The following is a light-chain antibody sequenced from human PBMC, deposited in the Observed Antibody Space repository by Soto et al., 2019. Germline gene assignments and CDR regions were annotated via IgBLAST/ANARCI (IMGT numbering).Light chain of an antibody. CDR3: QQSYSTLTWT. J-gene: IGKJ1*01. Sequence: DIQMTQSPSTLSGSVGDRVTITCRASQTISSWLAWYQQKPGKAPKLLIYKASTLKSGVPSRFSGSGSGTEFTLTISSLQPEDFATYYCQQSYSTLTWTFGQGTKVAIK. CDR2: KAS. V-gene: IGKV1-5*03. CDR1: QTISSW.